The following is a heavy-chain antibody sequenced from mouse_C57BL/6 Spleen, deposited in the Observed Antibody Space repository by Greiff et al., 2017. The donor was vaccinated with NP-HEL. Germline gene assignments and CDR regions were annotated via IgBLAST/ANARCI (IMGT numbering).Heavy chain of an antibody. CDR2: IYPRDGST. Sequence: VQLQQSGPELVKPGASVKLSCKASGYTFTSYDINWVKQRPGQGLEWIGWIYPRDGSTKYNEKFKGKATLTVDTSSSTAYMELHSLTSEDSAVYFCARGSHYYGSSYGYFDVWGTRTTVTVSS. D-gene: IGHD1-1*01. J-gene: IGHJ1*03. V-gene: IGHV1-85*01. CDR1: GYTFTSYD. CDR3: ARGSHYYGSSYGYFDV.